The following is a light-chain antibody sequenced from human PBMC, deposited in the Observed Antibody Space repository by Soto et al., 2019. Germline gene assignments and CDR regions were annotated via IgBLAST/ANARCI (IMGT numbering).Light chain of an antibody. V-gene: IGKV3-20*01. J-gene: IGKJ4*01. Sequence: EIVLTQSPGTLSLSPGERATLSCRARQNVSSSYLAWYQQQPGQAPRLLIYGASSRATGIPDRFSGSGSGTDFTITISRLEPEDFAVYYCHQYDSSPLTFGGGTKVEIK. CDR2: GAS. CDR3: HQYDSSPLT. CDR1: QNVSSSY.